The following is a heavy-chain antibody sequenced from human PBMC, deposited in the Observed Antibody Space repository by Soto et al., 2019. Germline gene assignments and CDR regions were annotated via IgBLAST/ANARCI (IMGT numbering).Heavy chain of an antibody. CDR1: GYSFTSYW. CDR2: IYPGDSDT. CDR3: ASTYSSSSLDYYYYGMDV. Sequence: GESLKISCKGSGYSFTSYWIGWVRQMPGKGLEWMGIIYPGDSDTRYSPSFQGQVTISADKSISTAYLQWSSLKASDTAMYYCASTYSSSSLDYYYYGMDVWGQGTTVTVSS. J-gene: IGHJ6*02. D-gene: IGHD6-6*01. V-gene: IGHV5-51*01.